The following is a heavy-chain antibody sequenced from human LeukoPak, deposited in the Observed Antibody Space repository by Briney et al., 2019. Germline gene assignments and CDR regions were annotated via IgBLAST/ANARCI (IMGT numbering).Heavy chain of an antibody. CDR1: GYTFTSYG. CDR3: ARDLTQRWLDYYYYYMDV. V-gene: IGHV1-18*01. Sequence: ASVKVTCKASGYTFTSYGISWVRQAPGQGLEWMGWISAYNGNTNYAQKLQGRVTMTTDTSTSTAYMELRSLRSDDTAVYYCARDLTQRWLDYYYYYMDVWGKGTTVTVSS. J-gene: IGHJ6*03. CDR2: ISAYNGNT. D-gene: IGHD2-15*01.